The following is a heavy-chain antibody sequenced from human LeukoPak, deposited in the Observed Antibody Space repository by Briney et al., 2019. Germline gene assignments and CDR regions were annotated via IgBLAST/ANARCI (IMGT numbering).Heavy chain of an antibody. CDR2: ISAYNGNT. Sequence: ASVKVSCKASGYTFTSYGISWVRQAPGQGLEWMGWISAYNGNTNYAQKLQGRVTMTTDTSTSTAYMELRSLRSDDTAVYYCARPLGRSPDWQKSGYYIDVWGKGTTVTISS. CDR3: ARPLGRSPDWQKSGYYIDV. CDR1: GYTFTSYG. J-gene: IGHJ6*03. V-gene: IGHV1-18*01. D-gene: IGHD1-14*01.